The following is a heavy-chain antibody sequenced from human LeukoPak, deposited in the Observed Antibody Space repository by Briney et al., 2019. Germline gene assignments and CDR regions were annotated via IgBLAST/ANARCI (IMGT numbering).Heavy chain of an antibody. J-gene: IGHJ5*02. CDR1: GFTFSTSA. CDR3: ARAKWVGTTDNWFDP. Sequence: PGGSLRLSCAASGFTFSTSAMTWVRQAPGKGLEWVSAISGSGGSTYYADSVKGRFTISRDNSKNTLYLQMNSLRAEDTAVYYCARAKWVGTTDNWFDPWGQGTLVTVSS. CDR2: ISGSGGST. D-gene: IGHD1-1*01. V-gene: IGHV3-23*01.